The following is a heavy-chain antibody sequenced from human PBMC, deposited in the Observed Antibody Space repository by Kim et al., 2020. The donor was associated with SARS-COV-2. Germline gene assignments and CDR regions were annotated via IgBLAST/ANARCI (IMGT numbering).Heavy chain of an antibody. CDR3: ARAGGSGSYYDY. V-gene: IGHV1-18*01. Sequence: NYAQKPQGRVTMTTDTSTSTAYMELRSLRSDDTAVYYWARAGGSGSYYDYWGQGTLVTVSS. D-gene: IGHD3-10*01. J-gene: IGHJ4*02.